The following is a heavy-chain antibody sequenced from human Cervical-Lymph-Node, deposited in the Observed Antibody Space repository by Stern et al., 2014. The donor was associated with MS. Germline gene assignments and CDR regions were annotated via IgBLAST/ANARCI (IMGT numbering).Heavy chain of an antibody. D-gene: IGHD6-13*01. Sequence: QITLKESGPALVKPTQTLTLTCTLSGFSLNSTGMRVNWIRQSPGKALEWLARIDWDDDKFYSTSLKTRLSISKDTSKNHVVLTMTNMDPVDTATYYCARIPWYWGQGTLVTVSS. CDR1: GFSLNSTGMR. V-gene: IGHV2-70*04. CDR2: IDWDDDK. CDR3: ARIPWY. J-gene: IGHJ4*02.